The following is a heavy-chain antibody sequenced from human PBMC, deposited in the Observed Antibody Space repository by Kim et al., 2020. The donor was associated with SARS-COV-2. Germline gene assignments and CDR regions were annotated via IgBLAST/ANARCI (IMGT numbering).Heavy chain of an antibody. D-gene: IGHD4-17*01. CDR1: GGSISSYY. CDR2: IYYSGST. V-gene: IGHV4-59*08. J-gene: IGHJ4*02. CDR3: ARTDDYGYYYFDY. Sequence: SETLSLTCTVSGGSISSYYWSWIRQPPGKGLEWIGYIYYSGSTNYNPSLKSRVTISVDTSKNQFSLKLSSVTAADMAVDYGARTDDYGYYYFDYWGQGIL.